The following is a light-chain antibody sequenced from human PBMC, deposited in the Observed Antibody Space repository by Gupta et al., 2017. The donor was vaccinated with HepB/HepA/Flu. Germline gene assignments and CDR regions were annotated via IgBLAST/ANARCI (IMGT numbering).Light chain of an antibody. Sequence: SALTQPASVSGSPGQSITISCTGSSSDVGGYNAVSWYQQYPVQAPNLLIYDVNNRPSGIVYRFSGSKSGATASLTITGLQPEEEAVYYCLSWARGDTLVLFGGGTNLTVL. CDR1: SSDVGGYNA. V-gene: IGLV2-14*01. J-gene: IGLJ3*02. CDR2: DVN. CDR3: LSWARGDTLVL.